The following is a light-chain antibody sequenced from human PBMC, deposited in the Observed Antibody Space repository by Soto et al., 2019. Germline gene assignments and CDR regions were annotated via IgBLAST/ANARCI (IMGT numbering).Light chain of an antibody. Sequence: QSVLTQPPSVSAAPGQKVTISCTGSNSNVGGGYDVHWYQQLPGSAPKLLIYANNNRPSGVPDRFSGSKSGTSASLAITGLQAEDEADYYCQSYDPTLNVVFGGGTQLTVL. V-gene: IGLV1-40*01. J-gene: IGLJ2*01. CDR2: ANN. CDR3: QSYDPTLNVV. CDR1: NSNVGGGYD.